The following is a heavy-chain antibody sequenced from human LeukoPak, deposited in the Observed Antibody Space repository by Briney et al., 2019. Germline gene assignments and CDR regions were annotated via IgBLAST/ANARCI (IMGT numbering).Heavy chain of an antibody. V-gene: IGHV4-34*01. CDR1: GGSFSGYY. CDR3: ASGYCSSASCSVQAY. Sequence: SETLSLTCVVYGGSFSGYYWSWIRQPPGKGLEWIGEINHSGSTNYNPSLKSRVTISVDTSKNQFSLKLSSVTAADTAVYYCASGYCSSASCSVQAYWGQGTLVTVSS. D-gene: IGHD2-2*01. CDR2: INHSGST. J-gene: IGHJ4*02.